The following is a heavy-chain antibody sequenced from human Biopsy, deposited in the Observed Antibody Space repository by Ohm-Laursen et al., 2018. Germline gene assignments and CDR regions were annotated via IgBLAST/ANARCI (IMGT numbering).Heavy chain of an antibody. CDR2: IWYDGSSE. CDR1: GFTFSVYA. V-gene: IGHV3-33*01. J-gene: IGHJ6*02. Sequence: SLRLSCAASGFTFSVYAMHWVRQAPGKGLEWVAIIWYDGSSEYYADSVKGRFTISRDNSKNTAYLQMNSLRVEDTAVYYCARDPIVGSKAHGMDVWGQGTTVTVSS. D-gene: IGHD1-26*01. CDR3: ARDPIVGSKAHGMDV.